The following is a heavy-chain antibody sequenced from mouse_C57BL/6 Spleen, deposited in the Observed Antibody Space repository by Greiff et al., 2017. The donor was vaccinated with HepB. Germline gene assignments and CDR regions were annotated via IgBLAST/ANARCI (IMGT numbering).Heavy chain of an antibody. Sequence: VQLQQSGPELVKPGASVKISCKASGYTFTDYYMNWVKQSHGKSLEWIGDINPNNGGTSYNQKFKGKATLTVDKSSSTAYMELRSLTSEDSAVYYCAREASTTGYFDYWGQGTTLTVSS. D-gene: IGHD2-12*01. CDR1: GYTFTDYY. J-gene: IGHJ2*01. CDR2: INPNNGGT. CDR3: AREASTTGYFDY. V-gene: IGHV1-26*01.